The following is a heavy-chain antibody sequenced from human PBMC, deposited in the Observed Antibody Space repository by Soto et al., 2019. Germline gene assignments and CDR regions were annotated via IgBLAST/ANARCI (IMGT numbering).Heavy chain of an antibody. D-gene: IGHD6-19*01. CDR1: GFTFSSYA. CDR3: AASWDSSGWYYFDY. J-gene: IGHJ4*02. V-gene: IGHV3-23*01. CDR2: ISGSGGST. Sequence: GGSLRLSCAASGFTFSSYAMSWVHQAPGKGLEWVSAISGSGGSTYYADSVKGRFTISRDNSKNTLYLQMNSLRAEDTAVYYCAASWDSSGWYYFDYWGQGTLVTVSS.